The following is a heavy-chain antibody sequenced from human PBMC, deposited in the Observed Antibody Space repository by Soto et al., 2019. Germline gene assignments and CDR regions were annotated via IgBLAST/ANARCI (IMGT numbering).Heavy chain of an antibody. CDR2: IYYSGST. CDR3: ARGEAETGAYYYYMDV. J-gene: IGHJ6*03. Sequence: QVQLQESGPGLVKPSETLSLTCTVSGGSISSYYWSWIRQPPGKGLEWIGYIYYSGSTNYNPSLNSRVTISVDTSKNQFSRKLSSVTAADTAVYYCARGEAETGAYYYYMDVWGKGTTVTVSS. V-gene: IGHV4-59*08. CDR1: GGSISSYY. D-gene: IGHD3-10*01.